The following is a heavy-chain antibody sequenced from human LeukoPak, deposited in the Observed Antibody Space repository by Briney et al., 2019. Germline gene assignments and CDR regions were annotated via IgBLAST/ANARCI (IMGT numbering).Heavy chain of an antibody. Sequence: PGGSLRLSCAASGFTFSSYWISWVRQAPGKGLEWGANIKQDGSEKYYVDSVKGRFTISRDNAKNSLYLQMNSLRAEDTAVYYCARVGGRQLVKDYFDYWGQGTLVTVSS. D-gene: IGHD6-13*01. J-gene: IGHJ4*02. CDR1: GFTFSSYW. V-gene: IGHV3-7*03. CDR3: ARVGGRQLVKDYFDY. CDR2: IKQDGSEK.